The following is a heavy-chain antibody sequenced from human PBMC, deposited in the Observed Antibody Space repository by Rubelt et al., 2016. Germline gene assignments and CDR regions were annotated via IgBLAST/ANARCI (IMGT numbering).Heavy chain of an antibody. CDR3: ARELGYSSSSFDY. Sequence: EWVAVIWYDGSNKYYADSVKGRFTISRDNSKNTLYLQMNSLRAEDTAVYYCARELGYSSSSFDYWGQGTLVTVSS. CDR2: IWYDGSNK. V-gene: IGHV3-33*01. D-gene: IGHD6-13*01. J-gene: IGHJ4*02.